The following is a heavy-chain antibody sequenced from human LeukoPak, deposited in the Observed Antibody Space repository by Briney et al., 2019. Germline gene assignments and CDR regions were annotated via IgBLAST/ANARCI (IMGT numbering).Heavy chain of an antibody. CDR2: INWNGGST. Sequence: GGSLRLSCAASGFTFDDYGMSWVRQAPGKGLEWVSGINWNGGSTGYADSVKGRFTLSRDNAKNSLYLQMNSLRADDTALYYCARDAIRYCSSTSCYAFFDYWGQGTLVTVSS. D-gene: IGHD2-2*01. J-gene: IGHJ4*02. CDR1: GFTFDDYG. CDR3: ARDAIRYCSSTSCYAFFDY. V-gene: IGHV3-20*04.